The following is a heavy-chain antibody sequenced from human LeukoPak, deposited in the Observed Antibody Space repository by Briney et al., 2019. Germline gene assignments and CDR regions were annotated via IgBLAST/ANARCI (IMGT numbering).Heavy chain of an antibody. CDR3: TSLVHDFQH. J-gene: IGHJ1*01. Sequence: GGSLRLSCAASGFTFSGSAMHWVRQASGKGLEWVGRIRSKANTYATVYAASVKGRFSISRDDSKNTAYLQMNSLKTEDTAVCYCTSLVHDFQHWGQGTLVTVSS. CDR1: GFTFSGSA. V-gene: IGHV3-73*01. CDR2: IRSKANTYAT. D-gene: IGHD3-16*02.